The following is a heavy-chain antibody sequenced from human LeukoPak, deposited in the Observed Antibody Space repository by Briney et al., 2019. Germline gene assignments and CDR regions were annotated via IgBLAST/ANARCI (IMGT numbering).Heavy chain of an antibody. CDR3: ARSSGAYRSFDY. CDR2: IYYSGTT. Sequence: PSETLCLSCTVSGGSIRSYYWSWIRQPPGKGLEWIGYIYYSGTTAYNPSLKNRVTTSVDTSNNQFSLKVSSVTAADTAVYYCARSSGAYRSFDYWGQGTLVPVSS. CDR1: GGSIRSYY. J-gene: IGHJ4*02. V-gene: IGHV4-59*01. D-gene: IGHD1-26*01.